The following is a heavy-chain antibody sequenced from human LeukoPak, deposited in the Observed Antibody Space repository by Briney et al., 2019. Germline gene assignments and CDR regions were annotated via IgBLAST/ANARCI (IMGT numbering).Heavy chain of an antibody. CDR3: VKGGSGTYRGDFDY. Sequence: PGGSLRLSCSASGFTFSSYTMHWVRQAPGKVLEYVSAISSIGGSTYFADSVQGRFIISRDNSKNTVYLQMSSLRTEDTAVYYCVKGGSGTYRGDFDYWGQGTLVTVSS. V-gene: IGHV3-64D*09. CDR2: ISSIGGST. CDR1: GFTFSSYT. J-gene: IGHJ4*02. D-gene: IGHD1-26*01.